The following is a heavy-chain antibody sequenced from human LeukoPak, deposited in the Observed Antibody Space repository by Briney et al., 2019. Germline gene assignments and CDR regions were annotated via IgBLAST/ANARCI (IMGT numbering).Heavy chain of an antibody. CDR1: GGSISSSSYY. J-gene: IGHJ4*02. V-gene: IGHV4-39*07. Sequence: SETLSLTCTVSGGSISSSSYYWGWIRQPPGKGLEWIGSIYYSGSTYYNPSLKSRVTISVDTSKNQFSLKLSSVTAADTAVYYCARAEMNIVGATRCIDYWGQGTLVTVSS. CDR3: ARAEMNIVGATRCIDY. CDR2: IYYSGST. D-gene: IGHD1-26*01.